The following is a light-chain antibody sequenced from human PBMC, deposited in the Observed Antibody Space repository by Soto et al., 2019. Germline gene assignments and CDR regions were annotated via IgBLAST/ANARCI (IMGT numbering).Light chain of an antibody. CDR1: SSDVGSYNL. CDR2: EGS. Sequence: QSALTQPASVSGSPGQSITISCTGTSSDVGSYNLVSWYQQHPGKAPKLMIYEGSKRPSGVSNRFSGSKSGNTASLTISGLQAEDEADYYCYSYAGSSPHVVFGGGTKLTVL. J-gene: IGLJ2*01. CDR3: YSYAGSSPHVV. V-gene: IGLV2-23*01.